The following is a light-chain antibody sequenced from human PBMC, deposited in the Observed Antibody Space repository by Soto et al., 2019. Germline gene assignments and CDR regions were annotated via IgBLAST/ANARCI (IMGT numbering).Light chain of an antibody. V-gene: IGLV2-14*01. CDR1: SSDVGGYNY. Sequence: QSVLTQPASVSGSPGQSITIYCTGTSSDVGGYNYVSWYQQHPGKAPKLMIYDVSNRPSGVSNRFSGSKSGNTASLTISGLQAEDEADYYCSPYTSSSFYVFGTGTKLTVL. CDR2: DVS. CDR3: SPYTSSSFYV. J-gene: IGLJ1*01.